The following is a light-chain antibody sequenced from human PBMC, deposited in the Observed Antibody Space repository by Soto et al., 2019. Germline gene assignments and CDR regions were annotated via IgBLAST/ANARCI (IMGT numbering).Light chain of an antibody. CDR3: QQYSSYWT. J-gene: IGKJ1*01. V-gene: IGKV1-5*01. CDR1: QSISSL. CDR2: DAS. Sequence: DIVTITCRASQSISSLLAWYHQKPGKAPKLLIYDASNLESGVPSRLSGSGSGTEFTLTISLMQPDDFATYYCQQYSSYWTFGQGTKVDIK.